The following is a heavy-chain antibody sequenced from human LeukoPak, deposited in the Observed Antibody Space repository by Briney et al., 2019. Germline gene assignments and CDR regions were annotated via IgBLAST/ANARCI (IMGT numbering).Heavy chain of an antibody. CDR3: ARDIVSGSGSLDY. CDR2: VKSDGSNP. V-gene: IGHV3-74*01. CDR1: RFSFSNHW. J-gene: IGHJ4*02. Sequence: QPGGSLRLSCAASRFSFSNHWMHWVRQAPGKGLMCVSRVKSDGSNPSYADSVKGRFTISRDNAENMLYLQMNTLGAEDTAVYYCARDIVSGSGSLDYWGQGTLVTVSS. D-gene: IGHD3-10*01.